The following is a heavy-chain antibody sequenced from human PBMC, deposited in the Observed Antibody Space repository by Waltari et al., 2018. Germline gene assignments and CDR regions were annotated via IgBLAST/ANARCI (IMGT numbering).Heavy chain of an antibody. CDR1: GYTFTGYY. J-gene: IGHJ6*03. CDR3: ARELMVTVYYYYYMDV. D-gene: IGHD5-18*01. Sequence: QVQLVQSGAEVKKPGASVKVSCKASGYTFTGYYMHWVRQAPGQGLEWMGRINPNSGGTNYAQKFQGRVTMTRDTSISTAYMELSRLRSDDTAVYYCARELMVTVYYYYYMDVWGKGTTVTVSS. CDR2: INPNSGGT. V-gene: IGHV1-2*06.